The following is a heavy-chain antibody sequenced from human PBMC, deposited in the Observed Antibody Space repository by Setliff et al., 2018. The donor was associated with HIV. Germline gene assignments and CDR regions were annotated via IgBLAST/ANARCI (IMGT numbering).Heavy chain of an antibody. Sequence: SETLSLTCTVSGGSISSYYWSWIRQPPGKGLEWIGHIYIGSTNYNPSLKSRVTISADTSKDQFSLKLSSVTAADTAVYYCARTYSSSWYSSHLWVDYWGQGTLVTVSS. D-gene: IGHD6-13*01. J-gene: IGHJ4*02. CDR2: IYIGST. V-gene: IGHV4-4*08. CDR3: ARTYSSSWYSSHLWVDY. CDR1: GGSISSYY.